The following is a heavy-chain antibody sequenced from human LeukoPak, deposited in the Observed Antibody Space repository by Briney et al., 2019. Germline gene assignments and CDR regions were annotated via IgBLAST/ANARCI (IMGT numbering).Heavy chain of an antibody. CDR1: GFTFSNYA. V-gene: IGHV3-23*01. CDR3: ANTGPSPYSNGWASPVVYYFDD. Sequence: PGGSLRLSCAASGFTFSNYAVSWVRQAPGKGLEWVSATSGTGGSTYYADSVKGRFTISRDNSKNTMYLQMNSLKTEDTAVYHCANTGPSPYSNGWASPVVYYFDDWGQETLVTVSS. J-gene: IGHJ4*02. D-gene: IGHD6-19*01. CDR2: TSGTGGST.